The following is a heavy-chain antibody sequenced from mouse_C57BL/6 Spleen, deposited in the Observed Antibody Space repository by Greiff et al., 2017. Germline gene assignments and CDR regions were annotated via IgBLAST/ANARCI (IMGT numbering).Heavy chain of an antibody. J-gene: IGHJ1*03. D-gene: IGHD1-1*01. V-gene: IGHV1-18*01. CDR1: GYTFTDYN. Sequence: EVQLQQSGPELVKPGASVKIPCKASGYTFTDYNMDWVKQSHGKSLEWIGDINPNNGGTIYNQKFKGKATLTVDKSSSTAYMERRSLTSEDTAVYDCARCYGSSYWYFDVWGTGTTVTVSS. CDR3: ARCYGSSYWYFDV. CDR2: INPNNGGT.